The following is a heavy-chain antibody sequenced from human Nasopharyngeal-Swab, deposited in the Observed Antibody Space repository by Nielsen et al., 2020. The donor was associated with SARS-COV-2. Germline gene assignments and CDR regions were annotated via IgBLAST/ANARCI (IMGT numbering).Heavy chain of an antibody. CDR1: GLTFSSYG. J-gene: IGHJ6*03. CDR3: ATGGDFLATVGDYYYYYMDV. V-gene: IGHV3-30*03. CDR2: ISYDGNEK. Sequence: GESLKISCAASGLTFSSYGMHWVRQAPGKGLEWVAVISYDGNEKYSADSVKGRPTISRDNSKNTLYLQMNSLRTEDTAVYFCATGGDFLATVGDYYYYYMDVWGKGTTVTVSS. D-gene: IGHD6-13*01.